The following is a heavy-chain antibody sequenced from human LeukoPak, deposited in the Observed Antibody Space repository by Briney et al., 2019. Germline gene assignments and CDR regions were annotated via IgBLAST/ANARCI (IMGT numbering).Heavy chain of an antibody. CDR1: GYSISSGYY. CDR2: IYHSGST. D-gene: IGHD1-26*01. CDR3: AGPVTSGSYYDAFDI. J-gene: IGHJ3*02. Sequence: SETLSLTCTVSGYSISSGYYWGWIRQPPGKGLEWIGSIYHSGSTYYNPSLKSRATISVDTSKNQFSLKLSSVTAADTAVYYCAGPVTSGSYYDAFDIWGQGTMVTVSS. V-gene: IGHV4-38-2*02.